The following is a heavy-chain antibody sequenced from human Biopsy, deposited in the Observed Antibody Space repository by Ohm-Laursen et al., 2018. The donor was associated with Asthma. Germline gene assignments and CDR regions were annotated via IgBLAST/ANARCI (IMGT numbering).Heavy chain of an antibody. CDR3: AKHDHRYRTYRYYYYGMDV. V-gene: IGHV4-39*01. CDR2: VYYSGST. D-gene: IGHD1-14*01. J-gene: IGHJ6*02. CDR1: GDSIISSDYY. Sequence: SQTLSLTCTVSGDSIISSDYYWAWIRQPPGKGLEWIGTVYYSGSTYFSPSLQSRVILSVDTSKSQFSLRLSSVTAADTAVYCCAKHDHRYRTYRYYYYGMDVWGQGTMVTVSS.